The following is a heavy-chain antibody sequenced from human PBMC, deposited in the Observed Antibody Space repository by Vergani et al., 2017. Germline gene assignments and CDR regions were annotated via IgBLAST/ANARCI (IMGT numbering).Heavy chain of an antibody. D-gene: IGHD3-9*01. CDR3: ARAYFDSHWFDP. J-gene: IGHJ5*02. Sequence: QVQLQESGPGLVKPSQTLSLTFTVSGGSISSGDYSWSWIRQPPGKGLEWIGYIYYSGSTYDNPSLKSRVTISVDTSKNQFSLKLSSVTAADTAVYYCARAYFDSHWFDPWGQGTLVTVSS. CDR1: GGSISSGDYS. CDR2: IYYSGST. V-gene: IGHV4-30-4*01.